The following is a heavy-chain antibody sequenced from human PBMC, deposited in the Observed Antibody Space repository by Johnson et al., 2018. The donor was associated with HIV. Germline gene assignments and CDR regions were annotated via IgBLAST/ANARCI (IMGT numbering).Heavy chain of an antibody. CDR2: ISSSGGTI. V-gene: IGHV3-11*04. Sequence: QVQLVESGGGLVKPGGSLRLSCAASGFTFSDSYMTWIRQAPGKGLEWVSYISSSGGTIYYADSVRGRFTISRNNAKNSLYLQMNSLRAEDTAVYYCARQLATGDDAFDIWGQGTMVTVSS. J-gene: IGHJ3*02. CDR3: ARQLATGDDAFDI. CDR1: GFTFSDSY. D-gene: IGHD7-27*01.